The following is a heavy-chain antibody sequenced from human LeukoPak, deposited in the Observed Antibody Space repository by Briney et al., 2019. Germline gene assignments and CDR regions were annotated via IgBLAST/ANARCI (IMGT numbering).Heavy chain of an antibody. D-gene: IGHD3-10*01. Sequence: GGSLRLSCAASGFTVSGHYMGWVRQAPGKGLEWVSVIHSGGTAYYADSVKGRFTISRDNSKNTLFLQLNSLRPEDTALYYCARGGLGGEALEVWGQGTMVTVSS. CDR3: ARGGLGGEALEV. J-gene: IGHJ3*01. V-gene: IGHV3-66*02. CDR2: IHSGGTA. CDR1: GFTVSGHY.